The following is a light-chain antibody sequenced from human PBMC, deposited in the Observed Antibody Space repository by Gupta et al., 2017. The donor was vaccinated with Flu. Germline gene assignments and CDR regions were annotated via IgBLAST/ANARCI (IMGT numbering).Light chain of an antibody. V-gene: IGKV3-11*01. Sequence: DTAILSCRTSQNVAESVAWYQQKGGQAPRLLIYDASQRATGIPDRFSGSGSGTDFTLTISSLEPADFAVYYCLQRASWPRFTFGPGT. J-gene: IGKJ3*01. CDR3: LQRASWPRFT. CDR2: DAS. CDR1: QNVAES.